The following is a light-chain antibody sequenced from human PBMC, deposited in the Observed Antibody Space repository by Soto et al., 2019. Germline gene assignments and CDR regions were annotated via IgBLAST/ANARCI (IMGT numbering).Light chain of an antibody. J-gene: IGKJ5*01. CDR1: QSVLYSSNNKNY. V-gene: IGKV4-1*01. CDR2: WAS. CDR3: QQHYSTPLT. Sequence: DIVLTQSPDSLAVSLGERATINYKSSQSVLYSSNNKNYFAWYQQKPGQPPKLLIFWASTRESGVPDRFSGSGSGTDFTLTISSLQAEDVAVYYCQQHYSTPLTFGQGTRLEIK.